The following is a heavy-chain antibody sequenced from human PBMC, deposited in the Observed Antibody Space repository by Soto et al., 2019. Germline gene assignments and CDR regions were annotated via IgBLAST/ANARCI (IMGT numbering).Heavy chain of an antibody. J-gene: IGHJ6*02. Sequence: QVQLVQSGAEVKKPGASVKVSCKASGYTFTSYAMHWVRQAPGQRLEWMGWINAGNGNTKYSQKFQGRVTITRDTSASTAYMELSSLRSEDTAVYYCARAPYSSSWYDDYYYGMDVWGQGTTVTVSS. D-gene: IGHD6-13*01. CDR2: INAGNGNT. V-gene: IGHV1-3*01. CDR3: ARAPYSSSWYDDYYYGMDV. CDR1: GYTFTSYA.